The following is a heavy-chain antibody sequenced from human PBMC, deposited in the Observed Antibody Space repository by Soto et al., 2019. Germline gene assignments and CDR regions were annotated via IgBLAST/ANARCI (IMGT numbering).Heavy chain of an antibody. J-gene: IGHJ4*02. CDR2: ISAYNGHA. D-gene: IGHD3-16*02. CDR1: GYTFTSYG. V-gene: IGHV1-18*01. Sequence: QVQLVQSGAEVKKPGASVKVSCKASGYTFTSYGISWVRQAPGQGREWMGWISAYNGHAKYAQKLQGRVPMTTDTFTSTDYTELRSLRSDDTSVYYCARDGRLTAGGVIAHFDYWGQGTLVSVSS. CDR3: ARDGRLTAGGVIAHFDY.